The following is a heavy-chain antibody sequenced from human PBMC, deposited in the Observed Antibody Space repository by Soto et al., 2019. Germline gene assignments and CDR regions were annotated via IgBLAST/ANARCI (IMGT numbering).Heavy chain of an antibody. V-gene: IGHV3-33*01. D-gene: IGHD5-18*01. J-gene: IGHJ6*02. CDR1: GFTFSSYG. CDR3: ARDLRRYSYGHYGMDV. CDR2: IWYDGSNK. Sequence: PGGSLRLSCAASGFTFSSYGMHWVRQAPGKGLEWVAVIWYDGSNKYYADSVKGRFTISRDNSKNTLYLQMNSLRAEDTAVYYCARDLRRYSYGHYGMDVWSQGTTVTVSS.